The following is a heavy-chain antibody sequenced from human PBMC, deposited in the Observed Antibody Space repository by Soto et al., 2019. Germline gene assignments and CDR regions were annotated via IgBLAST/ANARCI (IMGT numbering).Heavy chain of an antibody. D-gene: IGHD3-10*01. CDR2: IYYSGST. J-gene: IGHJ4*02. CDR1: GGSICSGCYY. V-gene: IGHV4-31*03. Sequence: PSETLSLTCTVSGGSICSGCYYWSWIRQHPGKGLEWIGYIYYSGSTYYNPSLKSRVTISVDTSKNQFSLKLSSVTAADTAVYYCARVTYYYGSGSYYNFDYWGQGTLVTVSS. CDR3: ARVTYYYGSGSYYNFDY.